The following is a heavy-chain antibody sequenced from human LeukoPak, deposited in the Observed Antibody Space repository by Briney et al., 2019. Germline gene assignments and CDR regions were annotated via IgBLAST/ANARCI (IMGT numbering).Heavy chain of an antibody. J-gene: IGHJ4*02. D-gene: IGHD1-7*01. CDR3: AKDMQNYYYFDH. V-gene: IGHV3-30*02. CDR1: GFTFSSYG. CDR2: IRYDGSNK. Sequence: GGSLRLSCAASGFTFSSYGMHWVRQAPGKGLEWVAFIRYDGSNKYYADSVKGRFTISRDNSKNTLYLQMNSLRAEDTAVYYCAKDMQNYYYFDHWGQGTLVTVSS.